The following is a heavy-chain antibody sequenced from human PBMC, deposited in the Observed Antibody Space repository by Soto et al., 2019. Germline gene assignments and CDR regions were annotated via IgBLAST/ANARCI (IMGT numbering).Heavy chain of an antibody. V-gene: IGHV4-31*03. J-gene: IGHJ4*02. Sequence: QVQLQESGPGLVKPSQTLSLTCTVSGGSISSGGYYWSWIRQHPGKGLEWIGYIYYSGSTYYNPSLKSRVTISVDTSKNHFSLKLSFVTAADTAVYYCASRFWSGYYRDYWGQGTLVTVSS. D-gene: IGHD3-3*01. CDR1: GGSISSGGYY. CDR2: IYYSGST. CDR3: ASRFWSGYYRDY.